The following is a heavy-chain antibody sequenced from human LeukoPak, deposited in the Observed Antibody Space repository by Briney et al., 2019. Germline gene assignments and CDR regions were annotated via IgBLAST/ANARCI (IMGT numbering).Heavy chain of an antibody. Sequence: GGSLRLSCAASGFTFSSYEMNWVRQAPGKGLEWVSYISSSGSTIYYADSVKGRFTISRDNAKNSLYLQMNSLRADDTAVYYCARALTTTMAPGGDQGTLVTVSS. CDR1: GFTFSSYE. J-gene: IGHJ4*02. D-gene: IGHD5-18*01. CDR2: ISSSGSTI. V-gene: IGHV3-48*03. CDR3: ARALTTTMAPG.